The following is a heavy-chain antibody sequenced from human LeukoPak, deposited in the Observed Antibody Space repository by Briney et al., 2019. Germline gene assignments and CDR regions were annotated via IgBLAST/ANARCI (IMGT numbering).Heavy chain of an antibody. V-gene: IGHV3-21*06. Sequence: PGGSLRLSCVASGFTFTNYNMNWVRQAPGKGLEWVSSISGSSSHIFYGDSAKGRFTISRDNAKSSLYLQMNSLRVEDTAVYYCASDTTQIDKWGQGTLVTVSS. CDR2: ISGSSSHI. CDR3: ASDTTQIDK. CDR1: GFTFTNYN. J-gene: IGHJ4*02. D-gene: IGHD1-26*01.